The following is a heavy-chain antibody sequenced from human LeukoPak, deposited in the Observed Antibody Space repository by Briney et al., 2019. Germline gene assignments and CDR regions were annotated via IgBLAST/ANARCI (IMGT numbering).Heavy chain of an antibody. Sequence: PETLSLTCAVYGGSFSGYYWSSVRQPPGKGLEWLEEINHSGSTNYNPSLKSRVSISVDTSKNQFSLKLSSVTAADTAGYYCARTVYGGNSRFFDYWGQGPLVTVSS. CDR1: GGSFSGYY. V-gene: IGHV4-34*01. D-gene: IGHD4-23*01. CDR3: ARTVYGGNSRFFDY. J-gene: IGHJ4*02. CDR2: INHSGST.